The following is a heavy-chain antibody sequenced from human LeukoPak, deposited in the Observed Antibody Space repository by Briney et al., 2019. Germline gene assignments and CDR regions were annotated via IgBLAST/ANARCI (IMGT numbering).Heavy chain of an antibody. J-gene: IGHJ2*01. Sequence: PSETLSLTCTVSGGSISSYYWSWIRQPPGKGLEWIGYIYYSGSTNYNPSLKSRVTISVDTSKNQFSLKLSSVTAADTAVYYCARLAYNYDSSGYYPQYWYFDLWGRGTLVTVSS. D-gene: IGHD3-22*01. CDR3: ARLAYNYDSSGYYPQYWYFDL. CDR2: IYYSGST. CDR1: GGSISSYY. V-gene: IGHV4-59*01.